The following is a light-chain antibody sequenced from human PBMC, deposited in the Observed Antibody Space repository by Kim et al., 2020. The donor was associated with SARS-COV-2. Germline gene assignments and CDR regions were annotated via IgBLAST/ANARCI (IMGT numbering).Light chain of an antibody. CDR3: QQSSSTPHT. CDR1: QTVSHY. J-gene: IGKJ4*01. CDR2: AAS. V-gene: IGKV1-39*01. Sequence: DIQMTQSPSSLSASVGDRVTITCRASQTVSHYLNWYQQKPGKAPSLLIYAASSLQSGVPSRFSGSGSGTDFTLTITTLQPEDFATYYCQQSSSTPHTFGGGTKLEIK.